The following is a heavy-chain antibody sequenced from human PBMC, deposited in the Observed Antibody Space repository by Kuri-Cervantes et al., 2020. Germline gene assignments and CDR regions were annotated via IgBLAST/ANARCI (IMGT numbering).Heavy chain of an antibody. J-gene: IGHJ4*02. V-gene: IGHV3-33*06. Sequence: LSLTCAASGFTFSSYGMHWVRQAPGKGLEWVAVIWYDGSNKYYADSVKGRFTISRDNSKNAQYLQMNRLRSEDTAVYYCAKDLLYGKVLGRIDHWGQGALVTVSS. CDR2: IWYDGSNK. D-gene: IGHD3-16*01. CDR1: GFTFSSYG. CDR3: AKDLLYGKVLGRIDH.